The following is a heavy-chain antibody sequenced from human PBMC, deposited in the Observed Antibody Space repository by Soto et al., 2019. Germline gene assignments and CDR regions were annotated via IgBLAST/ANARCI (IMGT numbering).Heavy chain of an antibody. CDR2: ISAAGDP. CDR1: GFTFRNYD. Sequence: EVQLVESGGGLVQPGGSLRLSCEASGFTFRNYDMHWVRQGTGKGLEWVSGISAAGDPDYADSVEGRFTISRENAQNSFFLQMNSLRVGDTAVYYCARTYRDFYGLGVWGQGTTVIVSS. CDR3: ARTYRDFYGLGV. J-gene: IGHJ6*02. V-gene: IGHV3-13*05. D-gene: IGHD4-4*01.